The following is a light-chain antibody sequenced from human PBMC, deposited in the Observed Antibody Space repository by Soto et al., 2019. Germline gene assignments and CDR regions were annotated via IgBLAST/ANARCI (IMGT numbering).Light chain of an antibody. J-gene: IGKJ5*01. Sequence: IVLTQSTATLSLSPGERATLSCGASQSVGTYIAWYKQKPGLAPRLVIFDSSTRATGIPDRFSGSGSGTDFTLTISRLEPEDFAVYFCQQYGNSPQITFGQGTRLAIK. CDR1: QSVGTY. V-gene: IGKV3D-20*01. CDR3: QQYGNSPQIT. CDR2: DSS.